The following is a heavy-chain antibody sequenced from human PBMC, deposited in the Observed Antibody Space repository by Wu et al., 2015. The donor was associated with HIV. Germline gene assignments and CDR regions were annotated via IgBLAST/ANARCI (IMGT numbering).Heavy chain of an antibody. CDR2: IIPIFGTA. D-gene: IGHD2-15*01. Sequence: QVQLVQSGAEVKQPGSSVKVSCKPSGGTFNSYTISWVRQAPGQGLEWMGGIIPIFGTANYAQKFQGRVTITTDESTSTAYMELSSLRSEDTAVYYCASGRRQTRYCSGGSCYGAFDYWGQGTLVTVSS. J-gene: IGHJ4*02. V-gene: IGHV1-69*05. CDR1: GGTFNSYT. CDR3: ASGRRQTRYCSGGSCYGAFDY.